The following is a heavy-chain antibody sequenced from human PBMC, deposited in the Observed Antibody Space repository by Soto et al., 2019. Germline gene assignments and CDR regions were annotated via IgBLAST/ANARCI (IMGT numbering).Heavy chain of an antibody. J-gene: IGHJ6*02. V-gene: IGHV4-59*01. Sequence: SETLSLTCTVSGSSISSYYWSWIRQPPGKGLEWIGYIYYSGSTNYNPSLKSRVTVSVDTSKNQFSLKLSSVTAADTAVYYCAREMVRDRYYYGMDVWGQGTTVTVSS. CDR2: IYYSGST. CDR3: AREMVRDRYYYGMDV. D-gene: IGHD3-10*01. CDR1: GSSISSYY.